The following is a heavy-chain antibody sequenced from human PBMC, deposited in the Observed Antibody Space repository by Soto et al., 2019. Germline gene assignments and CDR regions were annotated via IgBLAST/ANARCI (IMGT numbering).Heavy chain of an antibody. CDR3: ARGLEQQHGVGDAFDI. CDR1: GGSISSYY. CDR2: IYYSGST. D-gene: IGHD6-13*01. J-gene: IGHJ3*02. Sequence: QVQLQESGPGLVKPSETLSLTCTFSGGSISSYYWSWIRQPPGKGLEWIGYIYYSGSTNYNPSLKSRVTISVDTSKNQCSLKLSSVTAADTAVYYCARGLEQQHGVGDAFDIWGHGTMVTVSS. V-gene: IGHV4-59*01.